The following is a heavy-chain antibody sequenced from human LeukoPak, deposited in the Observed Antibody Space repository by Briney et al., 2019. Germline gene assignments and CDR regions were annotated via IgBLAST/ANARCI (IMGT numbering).Heavy chain of an antibody. CDR2: ISYDGSNK. Sequence: PGGSLRLSCAASGFTFSSYGMHWVRQAPGKGLEWVAVISYDGSNKYYADSVKGRFTISRDNSKNTLYLQMNSLRAEDTAVYYCAKDTGGQVVTAPFDYWGQGTLVTVSS. CDR1: GFTFSSYG. D-gene: IGHD2-21*02. CDR3: AKDTGGQVVTAPFDY. V-gene: IGHV3-30*18. J-gene: IGHJ4*02.